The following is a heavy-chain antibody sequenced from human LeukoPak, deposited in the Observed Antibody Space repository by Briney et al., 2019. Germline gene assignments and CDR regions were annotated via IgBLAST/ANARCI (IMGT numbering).Heavy chain of an antibody. V-gene: IGHV3-53*01. CDR1: GFTVSNNY. CDR3: ARDGTYSGYYFDY. CDR2: IYSGGST. D-gene: IGHD6-13*01. J-gene: IGHJ4*02. Sequence: GGSLRLSCAASGFTVSNNYMSWVRQAPGKGLGWVSLIYSGGSTYYADSVKGRFTISRDSSKNTLYLQMNSLRAADTAVYYCARDGTYSGYYFDYWGQGTLVTVSS.